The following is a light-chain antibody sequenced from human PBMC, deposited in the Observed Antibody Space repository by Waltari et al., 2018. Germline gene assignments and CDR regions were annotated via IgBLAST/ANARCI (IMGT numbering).Light chain of an antibody. V-gene: IGLV1-44*01. CDR1: NSNPGRNS. CDR2: STN. CDR3: ASWDDSLSGVV. J-gene: IGLJ3*02. Sequence: QSVLTQAPSASGTPGQGVTTPCSGSNSNPGRNSVNGYQQFSGTAPKLLIHSTNQRPSGVPDRFSGSKSGTSASLAICGLQSEDEADYYCASWDDSLSGVVFGGGTKLTVL.